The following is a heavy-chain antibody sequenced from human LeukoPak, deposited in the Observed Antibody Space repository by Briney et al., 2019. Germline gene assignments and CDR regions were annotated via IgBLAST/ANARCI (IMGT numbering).Heavy chain of an antibody. J-gene: IGHJ4*02. D-gene: IGHD3-22*01. V-gene: IGHV3-30-3*01. CDR1: GFTFSSYA. CDR3: ARDLGRYDSSGSHFDY. CDR2: ISYDGSNK. Sequence: PGGSLRLSCAASGFTFSSYAMGWVRRAPGKGLEWGEGISYDGSNKYYEDSVKGRFSISSDNSKNTLYLQMNSLRAEDTAVYYRARDLGRYDSSGSHFDYWGQGTLVTVSS.